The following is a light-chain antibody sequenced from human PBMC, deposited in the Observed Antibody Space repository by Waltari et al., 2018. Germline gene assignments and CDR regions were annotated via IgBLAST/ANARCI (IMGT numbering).Light chain of an antibody. Sequence: EIQMTQAPTILSASVGDSVIITCRASQSIRDWLPWYQKQRGKAPKLLIYKASHLDTGVRSRLSGSGSGTELTLTITSLQADDFATYYCQQYNSCRTFGQGTKVEIK. CDR2: KAS. CDR1: QSIRDW. J-gene: IGKJ1*01. CDR3: QQYNSCRT. V-gene: IGKV1-5*03.